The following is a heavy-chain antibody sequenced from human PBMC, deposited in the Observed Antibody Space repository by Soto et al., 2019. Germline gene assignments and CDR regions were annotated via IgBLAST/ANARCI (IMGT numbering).Heavy chain of an antibody. CDR1: GFTFSSYD. Sequence: QVQLVEAGGGVVQPGRALRLSCAASGFTFSSYDMHWVRQAPGKGLEWVAVIWYDGTNKYYADSVKGRFTISRDNSKNTLYLQMNSLRAEDTDVYYWARDLDSNSFGCDYWGQGTLVTVSS. J-gene: IGHJ4*02. V-gene: IGHV3-33*01. CDR2: IWYDGTNK. D-gene: IGHD4-4*01. CDR3: ARDLDSNSFGCDY.